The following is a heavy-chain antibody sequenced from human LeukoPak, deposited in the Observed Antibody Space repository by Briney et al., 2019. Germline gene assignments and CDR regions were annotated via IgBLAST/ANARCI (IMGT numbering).Heavy chain of an antibody. CDR2: ISSSSSYI. J-gene: IGHJ6*03. CDR1: GFTVSSNY. Sequence: PGGSLRLSCAASGFTVSSNYMNWVRQAPGKGLEWVSSISSSSSYIYYADSVKGRFTISRDNAKNSLYLQMNSLRAEDTAVYYCARRYWYYYYMDVWGKGTTVTISS. V-gene: IGHV3-21*01. D-gene: IGHD2-8*02. CDR3: ARRYWYYYYMDV.